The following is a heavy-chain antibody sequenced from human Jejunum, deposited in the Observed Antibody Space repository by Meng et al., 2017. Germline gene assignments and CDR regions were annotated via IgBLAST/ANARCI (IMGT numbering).Heavy chain of an antibody. D-gene: IGHD4-17*01. CDR3: ATDVYGDGLAYLDY. Sequence: QGRLQGSGPGMVRPAETPSLTCALSGGSVSGRSFYWTGIRQPPGKGLEWIGYVFDSGSTKYNPSLSSRVTISADTSKNQFSLELSSVTAADTAVYYCATDVYGDGLAYLDYWGQGSLVTVSS. CDR1: GGSVSGRSFY. V-gene: IGHV4-61*01. CDR2: VFDSGST. J-gene: IGHJ4*02.